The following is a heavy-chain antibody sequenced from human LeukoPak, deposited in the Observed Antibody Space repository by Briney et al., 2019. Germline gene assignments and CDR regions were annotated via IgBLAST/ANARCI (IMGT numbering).Heavy chain of an antibody. J-gene: IGHJ4*02. Sequence: GGSLRLSCAGSGFTISTYWMHWVRQAPGKGLVWVSRIKSDADGYSTDYADSVKGRFTISRDNAENTLYLQMNSLRAEATAVSSGESSPFGDFPRSQNSLALWGEEPLVPFSS. CDR2: IKSDADGYST. D-gene: IGHD4-23*01. V-gene: IGHV3-74*01. CDR3: ESSPFGDFPRSQNSLAL. CDR1: GFTISTYW.